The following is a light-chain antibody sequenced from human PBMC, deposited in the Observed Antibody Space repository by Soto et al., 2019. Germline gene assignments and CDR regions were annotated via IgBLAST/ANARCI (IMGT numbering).Light chain of an antibody. CDR3: QQRSNWPPT. CDR1: QSVSSY. J-gene: IGKJ1*01. V-gene: IGKV3-11*01. CDR2: DAS. Sequence: ELVLTQSPATLSLSPGERETLSCRASQSVSSYLAWYQQKPGQAPRLLIYDASNRATGIPARFSGSGSGTDFTLTISSLEPEDFAVYYCQQRSNWPPTFGQGTKVDIK.